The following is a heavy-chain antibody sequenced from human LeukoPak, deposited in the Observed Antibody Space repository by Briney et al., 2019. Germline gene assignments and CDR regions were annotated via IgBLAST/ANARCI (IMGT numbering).Heavy chain of an antibody. CDR2: IKQDGSQK. D-gene: IGHD2-15*01. Sequence: GGSLRLSCAASGFTFSSSWMSWVRQPPGKALEWVANIKQDGSQKDYVDSVKGRFTISRDNSKNTLHLQMNSLRAEDTAAYYCAKFAQRYCSGGSCHPFDYWGQGTLVTVSS. CDR1: GFTFSSSW. V-gene: IGHV3-7*03. J-gene: IGHJ4*02. CDR3: AKFAQRYCSGGSCHPFDY.